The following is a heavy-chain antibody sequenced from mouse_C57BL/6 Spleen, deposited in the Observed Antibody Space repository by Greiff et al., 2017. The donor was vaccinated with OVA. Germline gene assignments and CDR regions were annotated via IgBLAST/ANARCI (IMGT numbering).Heavy chain of an antibody. CDR2: INPGSGGT. CDR1: GYAFTNYL. Sequence: VQLQESGAELVRPGTSVKVSCKASGYAFTNYLIEWVKQRPGQGLEWIGVINPGSGGTNYNEKFKGKATLTADKSSSTAYMQLSSLTSEDSAVYFCARDDYDYGVYFDYWGQGTTLTVSS. V-gene: IGHV1-54*01. D-gene: IGHD2-4*01. CDR3: ARDDYDYGVYFDY. J-gene: IGHJ2*01.